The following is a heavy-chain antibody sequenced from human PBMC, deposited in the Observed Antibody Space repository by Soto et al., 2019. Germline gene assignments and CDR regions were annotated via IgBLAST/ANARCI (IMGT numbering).Heavy chain of an antibody. J-gene: IGHJ3*02. Sequence: SETLSLTCTVSGGSISSYYWSWIRQPPGKGLEWIGYIYYSGSTNYNPSLKSRVTISVDTSKNQFSLKLSSVTAADTAVYYCARLLRSGSYYIRAFDIWGQGTMVTVS. D-gene: IGHD3-10*01. CDR1: GGSISSYY. CDR3: ARLLRSGSYYIRAFDI. CDR2: IYYSGST. V-gene: IGHV4-59*08.